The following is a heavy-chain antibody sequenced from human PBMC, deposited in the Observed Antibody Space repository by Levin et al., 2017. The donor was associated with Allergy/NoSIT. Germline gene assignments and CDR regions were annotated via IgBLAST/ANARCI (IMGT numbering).Heavy chain of an antibody. CDR2: ISYDGSNK. CDR3: AKYMTTVTIWYFDL. J-gene: IGHJ2*01. CDR1: GFTFSSYG. Sequence: GGSLRLSCAASGFTFSSYGMHWVRQAPGKGLEWVAVISYDGSNKYYADSVKGRFTISRDNSKNTLYLQMNSLRAEDTAVYYCAKYMTTVTIWYFDLWGRGTLVTVSS. D-gene: IGHD4-17*01. V-gene: IGHV3-30*18.